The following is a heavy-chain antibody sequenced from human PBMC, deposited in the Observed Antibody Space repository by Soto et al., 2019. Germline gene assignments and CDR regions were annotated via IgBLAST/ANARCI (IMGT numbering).Heavy chain of an antibody. V-gene: IGHV1-69*15. CDR2: ITPIYPTT. CDR3: ARIPRYSFPTSDDLDS. D-gene: IGHD5-18*01. J-gene: IGHJ4*02. Sequence: QVQLVQSGAEVRKPGSSVQVSCKASGGTFYTYTFGWVRQAPGQGLEWMGSITPIYPTTNYAEKFQGRLTVTADGSTNTAYMELNSLTSEDTAVYYCARIPRYSFPTSDDLDSWGQGTLVTVSS. CDR1: GGTFYTYT.